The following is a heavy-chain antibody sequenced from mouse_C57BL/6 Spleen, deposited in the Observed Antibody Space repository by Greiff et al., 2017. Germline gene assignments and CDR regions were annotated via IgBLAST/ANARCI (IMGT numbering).Heavy chain of an antibody. CDR3: ARHEDYTAMDY. J-gene: IGHJ4*01. CDR1: GFTFSDYG. V-gene: IGHV5-15*01. D-gene: IGHD2-12*01. CDR2: ISNLAYSI. Sequence: EVHLVESGGGLVQPGGSLKLSCAASGFTFSDYGMAWVRQAPRKGPEWVAFISNLAYSIYYADTVTGRFTISRENAKNTLYLEMSSLRSEDTAMYYCARHEDYTAMDYWGQGTSVTVSS.